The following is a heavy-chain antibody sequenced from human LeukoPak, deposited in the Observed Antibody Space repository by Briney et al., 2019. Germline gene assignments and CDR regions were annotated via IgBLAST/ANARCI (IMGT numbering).Heavy chain of an antibody. CDR1: GGSISSHY. D-gene: IGHD1-26*01. CDR2: IFYSGST. J-gene: IGHJ3*02. Sequence: SETLSLTCTVSGGSISSHYWSWIRQPPGKGLESIGYIFYSGSTNYNASLKSRVAISVDPSRNQFSPKLSSVTAADTAVYYCARLGRLGATIIYHAFDIWGQGTMVTVS. V-gene: IGHV4-59*11. CDR3: ARLGRLGATIIYHAFDI.